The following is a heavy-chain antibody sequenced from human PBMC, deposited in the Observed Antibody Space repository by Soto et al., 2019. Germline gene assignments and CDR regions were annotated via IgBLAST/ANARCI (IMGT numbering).Heavy chain of an antibody. CDR1: GFPFSTYA. CDR3: AKESWGHAFDT. D-gene: IGHD7-27*01. Sequence: GGSLRLSCAASGFPFSTYAMSWVRQAPGRGVEWVSAIRGSGYTTYYADSVKGRFTISRDNSKSTLSLQMNSLRGEDTAIYYCAKESWGHAFDTWGQGTMVTVSS. V-gene: IGHV3-23*01. CDR2: IRGSGYTT. J-gene: IGHJ3*02.